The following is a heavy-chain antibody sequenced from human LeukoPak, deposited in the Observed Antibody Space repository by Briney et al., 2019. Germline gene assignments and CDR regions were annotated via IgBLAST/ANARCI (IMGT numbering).Heavy chain of an antibody. J-gene: IGHJ5*02. CDR1: GFSVDTKY. D-gene: IGHD4/OR15-4a*01. CDR2: PYSDNRT. CDR3: ARDVGADWFDP. Sequence: GGSLRLSCAVSGFSVDTKYMSWVRQAPGKGLEWVSIPYSDNRTDYADSVKGRFTISRHISRNTVYLQMNSLRTEDTAMYYCARDVGADWFDPWGQGTLVTVSS. V-gene: IGHV3-53*04.